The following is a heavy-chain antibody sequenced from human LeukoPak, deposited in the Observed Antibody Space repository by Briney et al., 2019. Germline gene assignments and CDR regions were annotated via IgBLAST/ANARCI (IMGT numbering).Heavy chain of an antibody. CDR2: ISNSGST. V-gene: IGHV4-39*07. J-gene: IGHJ4*02. CDR3: AYNRGNY. Sequence: SETLSLTCSVSGGSISSSNYHWGWIRQPPGKGLEWIGCISNSGSTYYNPSLKSRVTISVDTSKNQFSLKLSSVTAADTAVYYCAYNRGNYWGQGTLVTVSS. D-gene: IGHD1-14*01. CDR1: GGSISSSNYH.